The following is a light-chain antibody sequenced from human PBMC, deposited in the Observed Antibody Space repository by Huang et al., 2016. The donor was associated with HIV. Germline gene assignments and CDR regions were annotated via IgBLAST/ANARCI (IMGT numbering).Light chain of an antibody. J-gene: IGKJ4*01. CDR2: DAS. V-gene: IGKV3-11*01. CDR1: QSVTHS. CDR3: QQRGNWPPVT. Sequence: EVVLTQSPATLSLSPGERATLSCRASQSVTHSLAWYQQKPGQPPRLLIYDASNRATGVPARVSGSGSGTDFTLTISSLEPEDFAVYYCQQRGNWPPVTFGGGTKVEIK.